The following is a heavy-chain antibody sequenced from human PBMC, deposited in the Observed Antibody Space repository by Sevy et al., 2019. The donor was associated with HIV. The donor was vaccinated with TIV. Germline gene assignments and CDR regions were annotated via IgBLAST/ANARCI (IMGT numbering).Heavy chain of an antibody. D-gene: IGHD6-13*01. CDR1: GFTLSDYY. CDR3: ARAIAAAPGSLGPRQVGAFDI. V-gene: IGHV3-11*01. CDR2: ISSSGSTI. Sequence: GGSLRLSCAASGFTLSDYYMSWIRQAPGKGLEWVSYISSSGSTIYYAYSVKGRFTISRDNAKNSLYLQMNSLRAEDTAVYYCARAIAAAPGSLGPRQVGAFDIWGQGSMVTVSS. J-gene: IGHJ3*02.